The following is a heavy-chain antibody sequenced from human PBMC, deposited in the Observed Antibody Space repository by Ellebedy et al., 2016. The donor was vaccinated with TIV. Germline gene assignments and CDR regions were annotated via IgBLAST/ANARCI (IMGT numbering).Heavy chain of an antibody. J-gene: IGHJ6*03. CDR1: GDPISPYY. CDR2: IHYSGRS. V-gene: IGHV4-59*01. Sequence: MPSETLSLTCTVSGDPISPYYWNWIRQLPGKGLEWIRYIHYSGRSNYNPSLKSHVTISVDTSKNPFSLNLSSVTAADTAMYYSARQHDPKYNNNMDVWGKGTTVTVSS. CDR3: ARQHDPKYNNNMDV.